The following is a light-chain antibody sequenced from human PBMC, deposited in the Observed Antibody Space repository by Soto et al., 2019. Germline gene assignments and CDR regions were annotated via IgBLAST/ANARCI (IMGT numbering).Light chain of an antibody. Sequence: EIVLTQSPATLSLSPGNRATLSCRASQSVSGYLAWYQQKPGQAPRHLIYVASNRAAGIPARFSGSGSGTDFTLTITSLEPEDVAIYYCQQRSNWPSTFGGGTKVEI. J-gene: IGKJ4*01. CDR3: QQRSNWPST. CDR2: VAS. V-gene: IGKV3-11*01. CDR1: QSVSGY.